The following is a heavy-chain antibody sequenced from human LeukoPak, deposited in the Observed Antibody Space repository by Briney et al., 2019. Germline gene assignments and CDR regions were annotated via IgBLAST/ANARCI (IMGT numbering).Heavy chain of an antibody. CDR1: GFTFGDYA. J-gene: IGHJ4*02. Sequence: GGSLRLSCTASGFTFGDYAMSWVRQAPGKGLEWVGFIRSKAYGGTTEYAASVKGRFTISRDDSKSIAYLQMNSLKTEDTAVYYCTRALMNYDILTGYSLPFDYWGQGTPVTVSS. CDR2: IRSKAYGGTT. V-gene: IGHV3-49*04. CDR3: TRALMNYDILTGYSLPFDY. D-gene: IGHD3-9*01.